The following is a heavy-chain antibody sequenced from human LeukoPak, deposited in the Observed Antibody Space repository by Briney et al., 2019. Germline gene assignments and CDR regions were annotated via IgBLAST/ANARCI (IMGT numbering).Heavy chain of an antibody. Sequence: ASVKVSCKASGYTFSNYYMHWVRQAPGQGVEWMGRMNHDNGYADFVRRLQGRVTLTRDTSISTAYMEPSKLRSDYTAMYFLSRAPYGNDATHFDHWGQGPLVTVSS. J-gene: IGHJ4*02. V-gene: IGHV1-2*06. CDR3: SRAPYGNDATHFDH. CDR2: MNHDNGYA. CDR1: GYTFSNYY. D-gene: IGHD3-10*01.